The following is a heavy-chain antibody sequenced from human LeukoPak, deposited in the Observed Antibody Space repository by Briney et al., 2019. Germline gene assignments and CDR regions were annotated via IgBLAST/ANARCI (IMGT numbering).Heavy chain of an antibody. CDR2: ISGSGGST. CDR3: AKVEAMTMVRIGFDY. J-gene: IGHJ4*02. Sequence: GGSLRLSCAASGFTFSSYGMSWVRQAPGKGLEWVSAISGSGGSTYYADSVKGRFTISRDNSKNTLYLQMNSLRAEDTAVYYCAKVEAMTMVRIGFDYWGQGTLVTVSS. D-gene: IGHD3-10*01. CDR1: GFTFSSYG. V-gene: IGHV3-23*01.